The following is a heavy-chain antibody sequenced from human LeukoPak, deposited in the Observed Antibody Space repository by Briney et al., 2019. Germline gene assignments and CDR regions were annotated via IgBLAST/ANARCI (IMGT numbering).Heavy chain of an antibody. CDR2: ISYDGSNK. J-gene: IGHJ4*02. V-gene: IGHV3-30*04. Sequence: GGSLRLSCAASGFTFSSYAMHWVRQAPGKGLEWVALISYDGSNKYYADSVKGRFTISRDNSKNTLYLQMNSLRAEDTAVYYCAKSLPSDYADPQIDCWGQGTLVTVSS. D-gene: IGHD4-17*01. CDR1: GFTFSSYA. CDR3: AKSLPSDYADPQIDC.